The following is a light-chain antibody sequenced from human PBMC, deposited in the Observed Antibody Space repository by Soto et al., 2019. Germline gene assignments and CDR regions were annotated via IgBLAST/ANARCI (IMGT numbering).Light chain of an antibody. CDR1: QDIRKY. J-gene: IGKJ3*01. V-gene: IGKV1-33*01. CDR3: QHYDNLPPFT. CDR2: GAS. Sequence: DIQMTQSPSYLSASVGDRVTITCQASQDIRKYLNWYQQKPGRAPKLLIYGASNLETGVPSRFSGSGYGTDFTFAISSLQPEDIATYYCQHYDNLPPFTFGPGTKVAI.